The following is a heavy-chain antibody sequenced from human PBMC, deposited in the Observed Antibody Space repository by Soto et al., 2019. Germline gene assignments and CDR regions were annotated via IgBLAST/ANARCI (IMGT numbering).Heavy chain of an antibody. J-gene: IGHJ6*02. Sequence: GASVKVSCKASGYTFTSYGISWVRQAPGQGLERMGWISAYNGNTNYAQKLQGRVTMTTDTSTGTAYMELRSLRSDDTAVYYCARFRNYDSSGYYPFWYYYGMDVWGQGTTVTVSS. CDR3: ARFRNYDSSGYYPFWYYYGMDV. CDR1: GYTFTSYG. V-gene: IGHV1-18*01. CDR2: ISAYNGNT. D-gene: IGHD3-22*01.